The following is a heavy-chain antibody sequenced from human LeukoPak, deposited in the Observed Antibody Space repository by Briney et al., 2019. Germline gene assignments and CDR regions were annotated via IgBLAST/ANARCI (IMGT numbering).Heavy chain of an antibody. D-gene: IGHD4-17*01. Sequence: SETLSLTCTVSGGSLSSSSYYWGWIRQPPGKGLEWIGSIYYSGSTYYNPSLKSRVTISVDTSKNQFSLKLSSVTAADTAVYYCARLDGDYYFDYWGQGTLVTVSS. V-gene: IGHV4-39*01. CDR3: ARLDGDYYFDY. CDR1: GGSLSSSSYY. CDR2: IYYSGST. J-gene: IGHJ4*02.